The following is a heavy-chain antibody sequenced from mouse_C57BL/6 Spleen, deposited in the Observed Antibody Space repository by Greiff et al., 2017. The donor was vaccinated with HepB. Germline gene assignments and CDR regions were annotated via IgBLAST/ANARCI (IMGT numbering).Heavy chain of an antibody. D-gene: IGHD2-2*01. V-gene: IGHV14-1*01. Sequence: EVQLQQSGAEPVRPGASVKLSCTASGFNIKDYYMHWVKQRPEQGLEWIGRIDPEDGDTEYAPKFQGKATMTADTSSNTAYLQLSSLTSEDTAVYYCTLWLRLRPYYFDYWGQGTTLTVSS. J-gene: IGHJ2*01. CDR3: TLWLRLRPYYFDY. CDR1: GFNIKDYY. CDR2: IDPEDGDT.